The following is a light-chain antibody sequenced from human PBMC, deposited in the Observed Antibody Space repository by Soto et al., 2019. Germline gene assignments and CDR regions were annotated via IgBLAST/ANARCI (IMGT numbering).Light chain of an antibody. CDR3: SSYAGSNNVI. CDR1: SSDVGTYNY. V-gene: IGLV2-8*01. CDR2: EVT. Sequence: QSALTQPPSASGSPGQSVTISCTGTSSDVGTYNYVSWYQQDPGKAPKLMIYEVTKRPSGVPDRFSGSKSGNTASLTVSGLRAEDEADYYCSSYAGSNNVIFGGGTKLTVL. J-gene: IGLJ2*01.